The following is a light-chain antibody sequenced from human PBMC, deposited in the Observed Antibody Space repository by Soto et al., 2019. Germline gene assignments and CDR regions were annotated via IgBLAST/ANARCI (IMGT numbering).Light chain of an antibody. Sequence: DIQMTQSPSSLSASVGDRVTITCRASQSISTYLNWYQHKPGKAPKVLIYAESSLQNGVPPRFSGSGSGTEFFITITSLLPDESATFYCRHRYGTHRTFGQGTKVEIK. V-gene: IGKV1-39*01. J-gene: IGKJ1*01. CDR2: AES. CDR1: QSISTY. CDR3: RHRYGTHRT.